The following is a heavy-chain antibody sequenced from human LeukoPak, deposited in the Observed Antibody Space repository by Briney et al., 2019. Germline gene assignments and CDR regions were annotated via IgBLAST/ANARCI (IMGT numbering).Heavy chain of an antibody. CDR2: INADVSTT. J-gene: IGHJ2*01. D-gene: IGHD3-10*01. CDR1: GFTFGNSW. CDR3: VKEVPIDRGVIGYYFDL. V-gene: IGHV3-74*01. Sequence: GGSLRLSCAASGFTFGNSWVHWVRQAPGKGLVWVSLINADVSTTSYADSVKGRFALSRDNSGNRVYLQMDSLRVEDTAVYYCVKEVPIDRGVIGYYFDLWGPGTLVTVSS.